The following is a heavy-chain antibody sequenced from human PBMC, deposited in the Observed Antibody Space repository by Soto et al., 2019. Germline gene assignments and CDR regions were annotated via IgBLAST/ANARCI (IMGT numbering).Heavy chain of an antibody. CDR2: INHSGST. J-gene: IGHJ6*02. D-gene: IGHD3-3*01. CDR3: ARGRDFWSGSLRVYGMDV. V-gene: IGHV4-34*01. CDR1: GGSFSGYY. Sequence: SETLSLTCAVYGGSFSGYYWSWIRQPPGKGLEWIGEINHSGSTNYNPSLKSRVTISVDTSKNQFSLKLSSVTAADTAVYYCARGRDFWSGSLRVYGMDVWGQGTTVTVSS.